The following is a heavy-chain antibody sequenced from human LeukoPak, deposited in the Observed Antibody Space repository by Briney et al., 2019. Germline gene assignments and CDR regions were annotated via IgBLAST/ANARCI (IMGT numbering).Heavy chain of an antibody. J-gene: IGHJ4*02. Sequence: PGGSLRLSCAASGFTFSNAWMSWVRQAPGKGLVWVSRINSDGSDTSYADSVKGRFTISRDNAKNTLYLQMNSLRAEDTAVYYCARSDYYFDYWGQGTLVTVSS. V-gene: IGHV3-74*01. CDR2: INSDGSDT. D-gene: IGHD4/OR15-4a*01. CDR3: ARSDYYFDY. CDR1: GFTFSNAW.